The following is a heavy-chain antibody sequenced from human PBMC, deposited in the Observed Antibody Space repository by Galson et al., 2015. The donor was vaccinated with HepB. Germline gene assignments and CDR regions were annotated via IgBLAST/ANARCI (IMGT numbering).Heavy chain of an antibody. CDR2: TYYRAKWYN. Sequence: CAISGDSVSNNNAAWYWIRQSPLRGLEWLGRTYYRAKWYNDYAESLRSRITINPDTSKNQFSLQLNSVTPEDTAVYYCARVSGTIYYYGTDVWGQGTTVSVS. J-gene: IGHJ6*02. D-gene: IGHD6-13*01. CDR3: ARVSGTIYYYGTDV. V-gene: IGHV6-1*01. CDR1: GDSVSNNNAA.